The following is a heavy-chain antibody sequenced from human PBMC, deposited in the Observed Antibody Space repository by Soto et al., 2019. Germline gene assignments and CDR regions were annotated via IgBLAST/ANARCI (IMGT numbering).Heavy chain of an antibody. Sequence: PSETLSLTCTVSGGSISSYYWSWIRQPPGKGLEWIGYIYYSGSTNYNPSLKSRVTISVDTSKNQFSLKLSSVTAADTAVYYCAREASSGYPPWGGYYYGMDVWGQGTTVTVSS. CDR1: GGSISSYY. CDR3: AREASSGYPPWGGYYYGMDV. CDR2: IYYSGST. D-gene: IGHD3-22*01. J-gene: IGHJ6*02. V-gene: IGHV4-59*01.